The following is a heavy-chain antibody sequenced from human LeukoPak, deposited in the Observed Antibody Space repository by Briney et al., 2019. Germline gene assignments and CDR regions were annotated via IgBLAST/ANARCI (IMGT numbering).Heavy chain of an antibody. D-gene: IGHD3-10*01. CDR1: RLTLSSYS. Sequence: GGALSLSCAASRLTLSSYSMNGVRQAPGRGLEGVSYISSSSGTIYYADSVKGRFTISRENAKNSLYLQMNSLGDEDTAVYYCARERFGDFDYGGQGTLVTVSS. J-gene: IGHJ4*02. CDR3: ARERFGDFDY. V-gene: IGHV3-48*02. CDR2: ISSSSGTI.